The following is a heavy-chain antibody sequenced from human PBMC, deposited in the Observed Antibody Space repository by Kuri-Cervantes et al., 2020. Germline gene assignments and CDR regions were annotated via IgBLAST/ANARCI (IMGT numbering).Heavy chain of an antibody. V-gene: IGHV3-9*01. Sequence: SLKISCAASGFTFDDYAMHWVRQAPGKGLEWVSGISWNSGSIGYADSVKGRFTISRDNAKNSLYLQMNSLRVEDTAVYYCARGVGTQWPPQWGQGTLVTVSS. D-gene: IGHD6-19*01. CDR1: GFTFDDYA. J-gene: IGHJ4*02. CDR2: ISWNSGSI. CDR3: ARGVGTQWPPQ.